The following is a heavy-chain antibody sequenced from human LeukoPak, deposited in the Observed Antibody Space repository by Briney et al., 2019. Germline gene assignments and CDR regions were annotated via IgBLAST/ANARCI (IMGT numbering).Heavy chain of an antibody. CDR3: ARDHRAVFDY. J-gene: IGHJ4*02. Sequence: SETLSLTCTVSGGSISSGGYYWSWIRQHPGKGLEWIGYIYYSGSTYYNPSLKSRVTISVDTSKNQFSLKLSSMTAADTAVYYCARDHRAVFDYWGQGTLVTVSS. CDR2: IYYSGST. CDR1: GGSISSGGYY. V-gene: IGHV4-31*03.